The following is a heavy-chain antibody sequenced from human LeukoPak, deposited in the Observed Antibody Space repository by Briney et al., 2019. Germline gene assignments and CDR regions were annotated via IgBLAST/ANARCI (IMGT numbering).Heavy chain of an antibody. V-gene: IGHV4-34*01. Sequence: SETLSLTCAVYGGPFSGYYWSWIRQPPGKGLEWIGEINHSGSTNYNPSLKSRVTISVDTSKNQFSLKLSSVTAADTAVYYCARATSSGYFDYWGQGTLVTVSS. CDR1: GGPFSGYY. J-gene: IGHJ4*02. CDR3: ARATSSGYFDY. CDR2: INHSGST. D-gene: IGHD3-22*01.